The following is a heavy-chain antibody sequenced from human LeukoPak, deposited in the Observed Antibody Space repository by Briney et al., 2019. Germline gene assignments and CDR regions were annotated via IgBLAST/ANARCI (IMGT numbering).Heavy chain of an antibody. Sequence: SETLSLTCTVSGYSIRSGFYWGWIRQPPGKGLEWIGNIYHSGITYYTPSLKSRVTISVDTSKNQFYLKLSSVTAADAAVYYCAKAPVTTCRGAFCYPFDYWGLGTLVTVSS. J-gene: IGHJ4*02. CDR3: AKAPVTTCRGAFCYPFDY. CDR1: GYSIRSGFY. CDR2: IYHSGIT. D-gene: IGHD2-15*01. V-gene: IGHV4-38-2*02.